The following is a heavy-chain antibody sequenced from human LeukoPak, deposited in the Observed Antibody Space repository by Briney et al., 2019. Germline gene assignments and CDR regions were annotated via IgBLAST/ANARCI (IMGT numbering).Heavy chain of an antibody. CDR3: AKDQNSAYYDILTGYPYDY. CDR1: GFTFSSYA. CDR2: ISGSGGST. J-gene: IGHJ4*02. V-gene: IGHV3-23*01. Sequence: GGSLRLSCAASGFTFSSYAMRWVRQAPGKGLEWVSAISGSGGSTYYADSVKGRFTISRDNSKNTLYLQMNSLRAEDTAVYYCAKDQNSAYYDILTGYPYDYWGQGTLVTVSS. D-gene: IGHD3-9*01.